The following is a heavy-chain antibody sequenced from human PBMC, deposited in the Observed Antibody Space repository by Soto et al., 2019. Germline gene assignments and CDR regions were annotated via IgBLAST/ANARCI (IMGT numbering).Heavy chain of an antibody. J-gene: IGHJ4*02. Sequence: EVQLLESGGGLVQPGGSLRLSCAASGFTFSSYAMSWVRQAPGKGLEWVSAIGGSGGNTYYADSVKGRFTISRDNSKNTLYLQMNSLRAEDTAIYYCTCGRYSWSKNFDQWGQGTLVTVSS. V-gene: IGHV3-23*01. CDR2: IGGSGGNT. CDR1: GFTFSSYA. CDR3: TCGRYSWSKNFDQ. D-gene: IGHD1-26*01.